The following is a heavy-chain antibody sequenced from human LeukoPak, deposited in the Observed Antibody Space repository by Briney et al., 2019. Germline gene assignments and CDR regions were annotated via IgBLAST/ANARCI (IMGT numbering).Heavy chain of an antibody. CDR2: IYYSGST. V-gene: IGHV4-59*01. D-gene: IGHD3-10*01. J-gene: IGHJ6*03. CDR1: GGSISSYY. CDR3: ASSYGSGSYYLNYYYYMDV. Sequence: SEXXSLTCTVSGGSISSYYWSWIRQPPGKGLEWIGYIYYSGSTNYNPSLKSRGNISVDTSKNQFSLKLSSVTAADTAVYYCASSYGSGSYYLNYYYYMDVWGRGTTVTVSS.